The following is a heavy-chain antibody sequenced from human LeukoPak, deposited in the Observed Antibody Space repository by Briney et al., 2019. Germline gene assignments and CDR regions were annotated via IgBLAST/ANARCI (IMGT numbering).Heavy chain of an antibody. D-gene: IGHD3-22*01. Sequence: PGGSLRLSCAASGFTFSSYAMHWVRQAPGKGLEWVAVISYDGSNKYYADSVKGRFTISRDNSKNTLYLQMNSLRAEDTAVYYCAKRRSYYDSSGYCGTADYWGQGTLVTVSS. V-gene: IGHV3-30-3*02. J-gene: IGHJ4*02. CDR1: GFTFSSYA. CDR2: ISYDGSNK. CDR3: AKRRSYYDSSGYCGTADY.